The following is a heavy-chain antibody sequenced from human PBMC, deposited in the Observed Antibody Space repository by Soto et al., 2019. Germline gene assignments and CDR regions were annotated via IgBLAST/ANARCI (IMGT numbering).Heavy chain of an antibody. CDR2: IYHSGTT. D-gene: IGHD3-16*02. Sequence: SETLSLTCAVSSFSISSGYYWGWVRQPPGKGLEWIGSIYHSGTTNYSPSLKSRVTISIDTSKNQFSLTLRSVTAADAAVYFCARDRWMSRANWFDPWGPGTLVTVSS. V-gene: IGHV4-38-2*01. CDR3: ARDRWMSRANWFDP. CDR1: SFSISSGYY. J-gene: IGHJ5*02.